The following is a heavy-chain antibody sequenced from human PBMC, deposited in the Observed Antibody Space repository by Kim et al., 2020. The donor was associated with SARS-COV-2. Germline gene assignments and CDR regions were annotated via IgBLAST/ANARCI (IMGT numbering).Heavy chain of an antibody. D-gene: IGHD3-10*01. Sequence: SETLSLTCTVSGGSISSGSYYWAYIRQPPGKGLEWIGSIYYGGSTYYNPSLKSRVTISVDTSKNQFSLKLSSATAADKAVYYCARVYGRPAGYYYYGMDIWGDGTTVTVSS. CDR3: ARVYGRPAGYYYYGMDI. CDR1: GGSISSGSYY. J-gene: IGHJ6*04. CDR2: IYYGGST. V-gene: IGHV4-39*01.